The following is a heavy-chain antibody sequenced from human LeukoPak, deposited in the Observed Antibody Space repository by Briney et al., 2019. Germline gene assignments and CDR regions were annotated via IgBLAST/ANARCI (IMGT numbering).Heavy chain of an antibody. CDR3: AKALGFHYDILTGYID. Sequence: SETLSLTCTVSGGSISSYYWSWIRQPPGKGLEWIGYIYYSGSTNYNPSLKSRVTISVDTSKNQFSLKLSSVTAADTAVYYCAKALGFHYDILTGYIDWGQGTLVTVSS. V-gene: IGHV4-59*08. D-gene: IGHD3-9*01. CDR2: IYYSGST. CDR1: GGSISSYY. J-gene: IGHJ4*02.